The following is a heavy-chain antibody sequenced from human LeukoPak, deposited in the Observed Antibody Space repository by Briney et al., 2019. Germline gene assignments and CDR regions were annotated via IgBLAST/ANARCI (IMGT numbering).Heavy chain of an antibody. J-gene: IGHJ4*02. V-gene: IGHV3-64D*06. Sequence: PGGSLRLSCSASGFTFSSFAMHWVRQAPGKGLEYVSAISSSGGNTYYADSVKGRFTVSRDNSKNTLYLQMSSLRAEGTAVYYCVKGGVIKGDQWGQGTLVTVSS. D-gene: IGHD3-22*01. CDR2: ISSSGGNT. CDR1: GFTFSSFA. CDR3: VKGGVIKGDQ.